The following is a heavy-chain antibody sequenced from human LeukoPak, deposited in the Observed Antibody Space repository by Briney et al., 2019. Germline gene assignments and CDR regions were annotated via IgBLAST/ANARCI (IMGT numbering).Heavy chain of an antibody. CDR2: MNPNSGNT. CDR1: GYTFTGYY. CDR3: ARTGYSSPRAHFDN. J-gene: IGHJ4*02. D-gene: IGHD6-13*01. V-gene: IGHV1-8*02. Sequence: ASVKVSCKASGYTFTGYYMHWVRQAPGQGLEWMGWMNPNSGNTGYAQKFQGRVTMTRNTSISTAYMELSSLRSEDTAVYYCARTGYSSPRAHFDNWGQGTLVTVSS.